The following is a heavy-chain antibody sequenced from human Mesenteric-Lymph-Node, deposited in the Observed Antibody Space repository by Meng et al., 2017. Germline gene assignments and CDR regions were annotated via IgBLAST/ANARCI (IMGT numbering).Heavy chain of an antibody. Sequence: GESLKISCKGFGYRFTSFWIGWVRQMPGKGLEWMGIIDPADSHTTYSPSFQGQVTISADKSISTAYLQWSSLKASDTAVYYCARVGKEYYYDSSGYYFDYWGQGTLVTVSS. D-gene: IGHD3-22*01. CDR1: GYRFTSFW. V-gene: IGHV5-51*01. CDR3: ARVGKEYYYDSSGYYFDY. CDR2: IDPADSHT. J-gene: IGHJ4*02.